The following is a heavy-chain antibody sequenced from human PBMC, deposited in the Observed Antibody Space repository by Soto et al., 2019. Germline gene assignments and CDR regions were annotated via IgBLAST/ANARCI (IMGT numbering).Heavy chain of an antibody. V-gene: IGHV3-33*06. CDR1: GFIFTTYG. Sequence: QVQLVESGGGVVQPGRSLRLSCAASGFIFTTYGLHWVRQAPGKGLEWVAVIWYDGSNQYYADSVKGRFTISRDNSKNILYLEMNSVRVEDTAVYYCVKDHCGGDCYSDPYFDYWGQGTLVTLPS. J-gene: IGHJ4*02. D-gene: IGHD2-21*02. CDR2: IWYDGSNQ. CDR3: VKDHCGGDCYSDPYFDY.